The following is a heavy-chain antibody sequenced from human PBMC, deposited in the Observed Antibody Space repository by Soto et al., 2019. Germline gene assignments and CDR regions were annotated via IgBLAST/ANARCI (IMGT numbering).Heavy chain of an antibody. CDR3: AHTKDSSGFLTS. D-gene: IGHD3-22*01. CDR1: GFSLSVYGVR. CDR2: IQWNDDK. J-gene: IGHJ5*01. Sequence: SGPTRVNPTQTLTLTCSFSGFSLSVYGVRVIWFRQPPGETLEWLALIQWNDDKRYSPYLKSRITIPKDTSKNQVVLTLTNLDPLDTGTNFCAHTKDSSGFLTSWGQGIPVTVSS. V-gene: IGHV2-5*01.